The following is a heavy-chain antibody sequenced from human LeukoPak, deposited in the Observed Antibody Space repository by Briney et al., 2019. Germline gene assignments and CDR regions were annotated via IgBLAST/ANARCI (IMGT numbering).Heavy chain of an antibody. CDR2: INPNSGGT. D-gene: IGHD3-3*01. V-gene: IGHV1-2*02. Sequence: ASVKVSCEASGGTFSSYAISWVRQAPGQGLEWMGWINPNSGGTNYAQKFQGRVTMTRDTSISTAYMELSRLRSDDTAVYYRARGHTYYDFWSGYPYFDYWGQGTLVTVSS. J-gene: IGHJ4*02. CDR3: ARGHTYYDFWSGYPYFDY. CDR1: GGTFSSYA.